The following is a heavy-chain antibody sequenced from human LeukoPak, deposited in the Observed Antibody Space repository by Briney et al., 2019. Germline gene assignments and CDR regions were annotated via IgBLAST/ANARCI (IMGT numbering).Heavy chain of an antibody. V-gene: IGHV3-23*01. D-gene: IGHD5-12*01. Sequence: PGGSLTLSWVASGFTLYSYGMTWVRQAPERVLEWVAFISGSGGTTYYADSVKGWFTTARDDSKNTPYLRMQSLIAEDTAIYYCAKGALRGYSATGALDKWGRGTKVTVSP. J-gene: IGHJ3*02. CDR3: AKGALRGYSATGALDK. CDR1: GFTLYSYG. CDR2: ISGSGGTT.